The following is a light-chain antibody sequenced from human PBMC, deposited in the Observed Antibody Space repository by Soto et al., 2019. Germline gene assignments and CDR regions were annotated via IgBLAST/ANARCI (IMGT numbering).Light chain of an antibody. CDR1: STDFVSYNR. CDR3: SLYTSENTYV. CDR2: EAS. J-gene: IGLJ1*01. Sequence: QSALTQPPSVSGSPGQSVTISCTGTSTDFVSYNRVSWNQQPPGTAPKLIIYEASNRPSGVPDRFSGSKSGNTASLTISGLQAADEADYYCSLYTSENTYVFGTGTKVTVL. V-gene: IGLV2-18*01.